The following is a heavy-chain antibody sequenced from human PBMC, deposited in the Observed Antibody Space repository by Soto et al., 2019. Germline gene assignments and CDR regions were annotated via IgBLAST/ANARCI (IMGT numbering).Heavy chain of an antibody. CDR2: ITPVFGTA. Sequence: QVQLVQSGAEVKKPGSSVKVSCKASADTFNSYSLSWLRQAPGQRLEWMGGITPVFGTADYAQSFEDRLTITADDSTSTVYMELCSLRSDDTAVYYCARSLEGTTVTNWFDPWGQGALVTVSS. CDR3: ARSLEGTTVTNWFDP. V-gene: IGHV1-69*01. CDR1: ADTFNSYS. J-gene: IGHJ5*02. D-gene: IGHD4-17*01.